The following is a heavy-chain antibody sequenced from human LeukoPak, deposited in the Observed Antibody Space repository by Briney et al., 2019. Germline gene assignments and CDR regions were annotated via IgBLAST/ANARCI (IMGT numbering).Heavy chain of an antibody. V-gene: IGHV3-15*01. CDR1: GFTLKNAW. CDR3: TTGTVQQWLSLDH. D-gene: IGHD6-19*01. CDR2: IRSKTDGGTI. Sequence: GGSLRLSCVASGFTLKNAWMSWVRQAPGKGLEWVGRIRSKTDGGTIDYAAPVKGRFSISRDDSKNTLYLQMNSLKTEDTTVYYCTTGTVQQWLSLDHWGQGTLVTVSS. J-gene: IGHJ5*02.